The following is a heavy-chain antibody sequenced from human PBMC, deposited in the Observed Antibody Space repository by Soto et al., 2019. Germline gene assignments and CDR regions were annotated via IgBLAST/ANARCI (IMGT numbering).Heavy chain of an antibody. V-gene: IGHV1-2*02. J-gene: IGHJ5*02. CDR3: AGEAGGSNIAAVLLDP. CDR2: INPKNGDT. D-gene: IGHD3-3*02. Sequence: ASVKVSCKTSGYFFNDYHMHWVRKAPGQGLEWMGWINPKNGDTNYAQKFQDRVTMTRDTSISTVYIELSRLTSDDTAVYYCAGEAGGSNIAAVLLDPWGQGTLVTVSS. CDR1: GYFFNDYH.